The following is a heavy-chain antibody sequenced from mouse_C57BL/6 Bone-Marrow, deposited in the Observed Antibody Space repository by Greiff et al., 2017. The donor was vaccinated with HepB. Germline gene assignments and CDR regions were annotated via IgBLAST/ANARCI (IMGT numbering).Heavy chain of an antibody. J-gene: IGHJ4*01. CDR3: ANDGYYVDYAMDY. D-gene: IGHD2-3*01. V-gene: IGHV5-2*01. Sequence: DVKLVESGGGLVQPGESLKLSCESNEYEFPSHDMSWVRKTPEKRLELVAAINSDGGSTYYPDTMERRFIISRDNTKKTLYLQMSSLRSEDTALYYCANDGYYVDYAMDYWGQGTSVTVSS. CDR2: INSDGGST. CDR1: EYEFPSHD.